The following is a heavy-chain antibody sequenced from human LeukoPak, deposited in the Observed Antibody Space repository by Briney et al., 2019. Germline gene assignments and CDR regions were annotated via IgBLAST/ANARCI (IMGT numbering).Heavy chain of an antibody. CDR1: GGSVTSTNW. CDR3: AREGGFYRPLDY. CDR2: VHLDGRT. D-gene: IGHD3-3*01. V-gene: IGHV4-4*02. J-gene: IGHJ4*02. Sequence: SLSLTCGVSGGSVTSTNWWTGVRPRPGKGLEWIGEVHLDGRTNYNPSLKSRLIMSVDLPENHISLKLTSVTAADTAVYYCAREGGFYRPLDYSGQGTLVTVS.